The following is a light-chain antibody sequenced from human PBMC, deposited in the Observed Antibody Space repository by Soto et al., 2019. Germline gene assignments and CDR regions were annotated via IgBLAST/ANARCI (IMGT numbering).Light chain of an antibody. CDR3: HQVINRPRR. CDR2: DAF. CDR1: QSVSSY. J-gene: IGKJ1*01. V-gene: IGKV3-11*01. Sequence: EIVLTQSPATLSLSPGERATLSCRASQSVSSYLAWYQQKPGQAPRLLLYDAFNRATGIPARFSGRGSGTDFTLPTLRQGPEYFGFYLGHQVINRPRRFGKGP.